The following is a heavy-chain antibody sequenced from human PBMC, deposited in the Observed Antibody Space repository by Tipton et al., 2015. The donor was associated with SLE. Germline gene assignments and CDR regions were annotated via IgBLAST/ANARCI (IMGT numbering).Heavy chain of an antibody. CDR1: GGSLISGGYY. Sequence: TLSLTCTVSGGSLISGGYYWTWIRQPPGKGLEWIGYIHYTGSANYNPSLKSRVTISVDTSKNQFSLRVRSVTAADTAVYYCARHAGLYNWFDPWGQGTLVTVSS. CDR3: ARHAGLYNWFDP. V-gene: IGHV4-61*08. J-gene: IGHJ5*02. CDR2: IHYTGSA.